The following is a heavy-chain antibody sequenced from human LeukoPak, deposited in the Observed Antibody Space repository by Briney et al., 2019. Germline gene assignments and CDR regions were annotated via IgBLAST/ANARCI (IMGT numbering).Heavy chain of an antibody. V-gene: IGHV4-39*07. CDR1: GGSLNSRSYY. J-gene: IGHJ3*02. D-gene: IGHD5-18*01. Sequence: PSETLSLTCTVSGGSLNSRSYYWGWIRQPPGKGLEWIGSIYYSGSTYYNPSLKSRVTISVDTSKNQFSLKLSSVTAADTAVYYCARVERRGYSYAFDIWGQGAMVTVSS. CDR2: IYYSGST. CDR3: ARVERRGYSYAFDI.